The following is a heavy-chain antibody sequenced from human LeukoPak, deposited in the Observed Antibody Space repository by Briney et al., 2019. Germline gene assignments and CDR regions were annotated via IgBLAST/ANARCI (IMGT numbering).Heavy chain of an antibody. D-gene: IGHD3-22*01. CDR1: GFTFNNYA. J-gene: IGHJ4*02. V-gene: IGHV3-23*01. Sequence: GGSLRLSCAVSGFTFNNYAMTWVRQAPGKGLEWVSAIGGSGVSTFYGDSVKGRFRISRDNSKNTVYLQMNSLRAADTAVYYCAKHSHDGSAPYYEVQFDSWGQGTLVTVSS. CDR2: IGGSGVST. CDR3: AKHSHDGSAPYYEVQFDS.